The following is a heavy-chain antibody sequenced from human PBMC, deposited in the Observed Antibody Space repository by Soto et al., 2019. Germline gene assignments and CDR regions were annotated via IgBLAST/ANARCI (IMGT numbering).Heavy chain of an antibody. CDR3: ARVLVYSSGWQGGSVFDY. CDR2: ISAYNGNT. Sequence: GASVKVSCKASGYTFTSYGISWVRQAPGQGLEWMGWISAYNGNTNYAQKLQGRVTMTTDTSTSTAYMELRSLRSDDTAVYYCARVLVYSSGWQGGSVFDYWGQGTLVTVSS. V-gene: IGHV1-18*01. CDR1: GYTFTSYG. D-gene: IGHD6-19*01. J-gene: IGHJ4*02.